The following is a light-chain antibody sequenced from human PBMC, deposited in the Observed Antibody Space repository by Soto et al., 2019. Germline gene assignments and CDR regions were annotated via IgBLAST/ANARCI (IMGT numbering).Light chain of an antibody. CDR1: QSVSSY. CDR2: DAS. Sequence: EIVLTQSPATLSLSPGERATLSCRASQSVSSYLAWYQQKPGQAPRLLIYDASNRATGIPARFSGSGSGTDFTLTISSLEPEYFAVYYCKQRSNWPRTFGRGTKREIK. J-gene: IGKJ2*01. CDR3: KQRSNWPRT. V-gene: IGKV3-11*01.